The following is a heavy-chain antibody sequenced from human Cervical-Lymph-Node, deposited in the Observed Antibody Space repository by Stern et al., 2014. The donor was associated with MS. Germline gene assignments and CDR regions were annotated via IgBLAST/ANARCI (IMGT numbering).Heavy chain of an antibody. Sequence: VQLVESGGGVVQPGRSQRLSCAASGFTFSNYGMHWARQAPGKGLGWVAFIWFDGSNKYYSESVKGRFTISRDNSKNTLYLQMNSLRAEDTAVYYCARALQLKSGHNWFDPWGQGTLVTVSS. V-gene: IGHV3-33*01. CDR3: ARALQLKSGHNWFDP. D-gene: IGHD6-13*01. J-gene: IGHJ5*02. CDR2: IWFDGSNK. CDR1: GFTFSNYG.